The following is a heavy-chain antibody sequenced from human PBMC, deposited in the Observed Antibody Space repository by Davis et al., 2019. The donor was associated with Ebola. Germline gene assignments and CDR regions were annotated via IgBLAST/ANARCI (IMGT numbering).Heavy chain of an antibody. CDR1: GYTFTSYY. CDR3: TTDASTLWFGDVVDY. V-gene: IGHV1-46*01. J-gene: IGHJ4*02. D-gene: IGHD3-10*01. CDR2: INTSGGST. Sequence: ASVKVSCKASGYTFTSYYMHWVRQAPGQGLEWMGIINTSGGSTSYAQKFQGRVTMTRDTSTSTVYMELSSLKTEDTAVYYCTTDASTLWFGDVVDYWGQGTLVTVSS.